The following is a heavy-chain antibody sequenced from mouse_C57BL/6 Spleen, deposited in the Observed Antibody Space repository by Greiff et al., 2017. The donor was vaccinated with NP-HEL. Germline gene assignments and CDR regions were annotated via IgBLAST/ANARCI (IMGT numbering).Heavy chain of an antibody. J-gene: IGHJ4*01. CDR1: GYTFTSYW. CDR3: ARFYYYGSRQLHYAMDY. D-gene: IGHD1-1*01. Sequence: QVQLQQPGTALVKPGASVKLSCKASGYTFTSYWMHWVKQRPGQGLEWIGNINPSNGCTNYNEKFKSKATLTVDKSSSTAYMQLSSLTSEDSAVYYCARFYYYGSRQLHYAMDYWGQGTSGTVSS. V-gene: IGHV1-53*01. CDR2: INPSNGCT.